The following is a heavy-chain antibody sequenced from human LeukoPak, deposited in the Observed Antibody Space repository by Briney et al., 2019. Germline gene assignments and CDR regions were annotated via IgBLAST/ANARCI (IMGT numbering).Heavy chain of an antibody. J-gene: IGHJ4*02. D-gene: IGHD2-21*02. CDR3: ESMFSGGDSIRMDY. V-gene: IGHV3-48*03. CDR1: GFTFSSYE. CDR2: ISSSGSTI. Sequence: PGGSLRLSCAASGFTFSSYEMNWVRQAPGKGLEWVSYISSSGSTIYYADSVKGRFTISRDNAKNSLYLQMNSLRAEDTAVYYCESMFSGGDSIRMDYWGQGNLVT.